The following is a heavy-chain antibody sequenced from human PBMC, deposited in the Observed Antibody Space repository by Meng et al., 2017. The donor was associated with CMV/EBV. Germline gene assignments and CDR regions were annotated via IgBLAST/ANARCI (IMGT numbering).Heavy chain of an antibody. V-gene: IGHV3-30*02. J-gene: IGHJ4*02. D-gene: IGHD1-1*01. CDR2: IRYDGSNK. CDR3: AKGPTGTADY. CDR1: GFTLSSYG. Sequence: LQVGGARGGWVQPGGSLVPAVAASGFTLSSYGMHWVRQAPGKGLGWVAFIRYDGSNKYYAESVKGRFTISRDNSKNTLYLQMNSLRAEDTAVYYCAKGPTGTADYWGQGTLVTVSS.